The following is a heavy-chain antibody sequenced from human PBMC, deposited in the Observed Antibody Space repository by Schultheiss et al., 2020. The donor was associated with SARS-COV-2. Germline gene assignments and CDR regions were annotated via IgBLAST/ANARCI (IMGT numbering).Heavy chain of an antibody. D-gene: IGHD1-7*01. J-gene: IGHJ2*01. CDR1: GFNFSDYY. CDR2: ISRTGTTV. Sequence: GGSLRLSCAASGFNFSDYYLTWIRQAPGKGLEWISYISRTGTTVYYADSVQGRFIISRDNARNSLYLQMNSLRAEDTAVYYCARHTGTNWYFDLWGRGTLVTVSS. V-gene: IGHV3-11*01. CDR3: ARHTGTNWYFDL.